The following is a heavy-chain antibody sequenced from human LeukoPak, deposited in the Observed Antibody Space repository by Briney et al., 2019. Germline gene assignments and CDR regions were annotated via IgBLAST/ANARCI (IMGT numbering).Heavy chain of an antibody. CDR2: ISSDGTNT. CDR1: GFTFSSSW. V-gene: IGHV3-74*01. Sequence: GGSLRLTCAASGFTFSSSWMHWVRQVPGTGPVWVSRISSDGTNTYYADSVKGRFSISRDNAKNTLYLQMSSLRAEDTAIYYCARVYYYYYMDVWGKGTTVTVSS. CDR3: ARVYYYYYMDV. J-gene: IGHJ6*03.